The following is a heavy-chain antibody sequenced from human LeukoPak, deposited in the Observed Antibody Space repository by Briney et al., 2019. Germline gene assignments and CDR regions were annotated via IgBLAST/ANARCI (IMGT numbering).Heavy chain of an antibody. Sequence: PSETLSLTCTVSGGSFSSYYWSWIRRPPGKGLEWSGYIYYSGSTNYNPSLKSRVTISVDTSKSQFSLTLSSVTAADTAVYYCARAVAKTTVTTFDYWGQGTLVTVSS. CDR1: GGSFSSYY. D-gene: IGHD4-17*01. CDR3: ARAVAKTTVTTFDY. J-gene: IGHJ4*02. CDR2: IYYSGST. V-gene: IGHV4-59*13.